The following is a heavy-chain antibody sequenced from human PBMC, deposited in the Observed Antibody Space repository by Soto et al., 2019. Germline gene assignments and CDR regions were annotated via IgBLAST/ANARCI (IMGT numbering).Heavy chain of an antibody. D-gene: IGHD3-22*01. J-gene: IGHJ4*02. Sequence: QVQLVQSGAEVKKPGSSVKVSCKASGGTFSSYAISWVRQAPGHGLEWMGGIIPIFGTANYAQKFQGRVTITADESTSTAYMELSSLRSEDTAVYYCARAMNYYYDSSGQGLPFDYWGQGTLVTVSS. CDR3: ARAMNYYYDSSGQGLPFDY. V-gene: IGHV1-69*01. CDR1: GGTFSSYA. CDR2: IIPIFGTA.